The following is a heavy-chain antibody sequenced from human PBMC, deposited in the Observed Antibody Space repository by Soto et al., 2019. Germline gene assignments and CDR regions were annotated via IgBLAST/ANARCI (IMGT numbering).Heavy chain of an antibody. J-gene: IGHJ4*02. D-gene: IGHD1-26*01. V-gene: IGHV4-30-2*01. Sequence: PSETLSLTCAVSGGSISSGGYSGSWIRQPPGKGLEWIGYIYHSGSTYYNPSLKSRVTISVDRSKNQFSLKLSSVTAADTAVYYCARAPSVGATTLEFDYWGQGTLVTVSS. CDR1: GGSISSGGYS. CDR3: ARAPSVGATTLEFDY. CDR2: IYHSGST.